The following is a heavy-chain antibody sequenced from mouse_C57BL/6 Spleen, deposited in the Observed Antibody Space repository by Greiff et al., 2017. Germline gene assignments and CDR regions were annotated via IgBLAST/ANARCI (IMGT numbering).Heavy chain of an antibody. CDR1: GYTFTSYW. J-gene: IGHJ4*01. Sequence: VQLQQPGAELVMPGASVKLSCKASGYTFTSYWMHWVKQRPGQGLEWIGEIDPSDSYTNYNQKFKGKSTLTVDKSSSTAYMQLSSLTSADSAVYYCARGELITTVVDAMDYWGQGTSVTVSS. D-gene: IGHD1-1*01. CDR3: ARGELITTVVDAMDY. V-gene: IGHV1-69*01. CDR2: IDPSDSYT.